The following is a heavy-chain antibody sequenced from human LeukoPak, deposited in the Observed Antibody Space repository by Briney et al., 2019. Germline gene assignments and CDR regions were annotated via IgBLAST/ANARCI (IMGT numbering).Heavy chain of an antibody. CDR1: GGSISSGDYY. CDR3: ARVRPAADDAFDI. D-gene: IGHD2-2*01. J-gene: IGHJ3*02. Sequence: SETLSLTCTVSGGSISSGDYYWSWIRQPPGKGLEWIGYIYYSGSTYYNPSLKSRVTISVDTSKNQFSLKLSSVTAADTAVYYCARVRPAADDAFDIWGQGTMVTVSS. V-gene: IGHV4-30-4*01. CDR2: IYYSGST.